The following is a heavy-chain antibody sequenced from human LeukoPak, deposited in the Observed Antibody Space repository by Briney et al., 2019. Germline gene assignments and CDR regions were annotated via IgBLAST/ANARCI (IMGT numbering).Heavy chain of an antibody. D-gene: IGHD1-26*01. CDR1: GFTFRSSE. J-gene: IGHJ3*02. CDR3: AGRGATDAFDI. Sequence: GGSLRLSCATSGFTFRSSEMNWVRQAPGKGLEWVSYISDGGKTKYYADSVKGRFTISRNNAKNSLYLQMNSLRAEDTAVYYCAGRGATDAFDIWGQGTMVTVSS. CDR2: ISDGGKTK. V-gene: IGHV3-48*03.